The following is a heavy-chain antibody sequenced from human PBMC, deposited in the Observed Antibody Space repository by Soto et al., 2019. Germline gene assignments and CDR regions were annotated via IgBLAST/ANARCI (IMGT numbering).Heavy chain of an antibody. D-gene: IGHD2-15*01. Sequence: QVQLVESGGGVVQPGRSLRLSCAASGITFRSYAMHWVRQAPGKGLEWVAVISDDGSHKYYADSVKGRFTISRDDFKNTLSLQMNRLRAEDTAVYYSATAGGCTAGRCSSNLDHWGQGSRVTVSS. CDR3: ATAGGCTAGRCSSNLDH. J-gene: IGHJ4*02. CDR1: GITFRSYA. V-gene: IGHV3-30*03. CDR2: ISDDGSHK.